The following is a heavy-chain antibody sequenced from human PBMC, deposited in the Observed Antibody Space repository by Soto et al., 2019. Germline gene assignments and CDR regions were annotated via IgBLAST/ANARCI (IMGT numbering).Heavy chain of an antibody. CDR2: ISAYNGNT. V-gene: IGHV1-18*01. Sequence: ASVKVSCKASCYTFTSYGISWARQAPGQGLEWMGWISAYNGNTNYAQKLQGRVTMTTDTSTSTAYMELRSLRSDDTAVYYCARVHEAYCSGGSCYPYYFDYWGQRTLVTVSS. CDR3: ARVHEAYCSGGSCYPYYFDY. J-gene: IGHJ4*02. D-gene: IGHD2-15*01. CDR1: CYTFTSYG.